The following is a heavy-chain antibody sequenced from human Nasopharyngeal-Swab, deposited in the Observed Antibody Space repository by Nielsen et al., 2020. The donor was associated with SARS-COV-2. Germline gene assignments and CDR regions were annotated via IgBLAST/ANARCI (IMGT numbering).Heavy chain of an antibody. CDR1: GFTSSNFA. CDR3: AKGSRGRELFPGIFDY. Sequence: GGSLRLSCAPSGFTSSNFAMSWVRQAPGKGLEWVSAISGSGGSTYYADSVKGRFTISRDNSKNTLYLQMNSLRAEDTAVYYCAKGSRGRELFPGIFDYWGQGTLVTVSS. V-gene: IGHV3-23*01. CDR2: ISGSGGST. J-gene: IGHJ4*02. D-gene: IGHD1-26*01.